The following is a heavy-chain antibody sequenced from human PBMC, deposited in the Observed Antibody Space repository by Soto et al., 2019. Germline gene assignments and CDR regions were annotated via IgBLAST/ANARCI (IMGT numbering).Heavy chain of an antibody. V-gene: IGHV3-30*03. D-gene: IGHD3-3*01. Sequence: GGSLRLSCAASGFTFSSYGMHWVRQAPGKGLEWVAVISYDGSNKYYAESVKGRFTISRDNSKNTLYLQMNSLRAEDTAVYYCARTYYDFWSGWYYFDYWGQGTLVTVSS. CDR1: GFTFSSYG. J-gene: IGHJ4*02. CDR3: ARTYYDFWSGWYYFDY. CDR2: ISYDGSNK.